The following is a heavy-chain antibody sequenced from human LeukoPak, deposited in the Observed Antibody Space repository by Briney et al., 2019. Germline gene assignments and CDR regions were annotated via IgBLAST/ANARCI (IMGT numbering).Heavy chain of an antibody. CDR1: GYTFTSYA. V-gene: IGHV1-3*01. Sequence: GASVKVSCKASGYTFTSYAMHWVRQAPGQRLEWMGWINAGNGNTKYSQKFQGRVTITADKSTSTAYMELSSLRSEDTAVYYCARGLVVVAANGYDYWGQGTLVTVSS. CDR3: ARGLVVVAANGYDY. CDR2: INAGNGNT. D-gene: IGHD2-15*01. J-gene: IGHJ4*02.